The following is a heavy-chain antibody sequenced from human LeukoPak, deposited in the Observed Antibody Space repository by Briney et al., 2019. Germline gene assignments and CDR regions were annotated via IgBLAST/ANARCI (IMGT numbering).Heavy chain of an antibody. CDR1: GYTFTSYG. Sequence: ASVKVSCKASGYTFTSYGISWVRQAPGQGLKWMGLISAYGGNTNFAQKLQGRVTMTTDTSTSTAYMELRSLRSDDTAVYFCARGADTGSYGSLVYFDYWGQGTLVTVSS. D-gene: IGHD3-16*01. V-gene: IGHV1-18*01. CDR2: ISAYGGNT. J-gene: IGHJ4*02. CDR3: ARGADTGSYGSLVYFDY.